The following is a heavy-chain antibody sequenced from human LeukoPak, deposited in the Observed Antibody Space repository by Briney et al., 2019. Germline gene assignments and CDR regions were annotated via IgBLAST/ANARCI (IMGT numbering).Heavy chain of an antibody. Sequence: PSETLSLTCTVSGGSIRSYYWSWIRQPPGKGLEWIGYMHHSGSTKHNPYLKSRVTISVDTSKSQFSLKLSSVTAADTAVYYCARHAAVEGSSGWSPLWWFGPWGQGTLVTVSS. CDR3: ARHAAVEGSSGWSPLWWFGP. V-gene: IGHV4-59*08. CDR2: MHHSGST. J-gene: IGHJ5*02. CDR1: GGSIRSYY. D-gene: IGHD6-19*01.